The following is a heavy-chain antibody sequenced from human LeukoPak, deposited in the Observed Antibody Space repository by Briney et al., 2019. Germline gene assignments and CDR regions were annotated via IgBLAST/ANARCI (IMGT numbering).Heavy chain of an antibody. CDR3: ARAGGYYGSGSSPHWYFDL. J-gene: IGHJ2*01. CDR2: INPNSGGT. D-gene: IGHD3-10*01. CDR1: GYTFTGYY. Sequence: ASVKVSCKASGYTFTGYYMHWVRQAPGQGLEWMGWINPNSGGTNYAQKFQGRVTMTRDTSISTAYMELSRLRSDDTAVYYCARAGGYYGSGSSPHWYFDLWGRGTLVTVSS. V-gene: IGHV1-2*02.